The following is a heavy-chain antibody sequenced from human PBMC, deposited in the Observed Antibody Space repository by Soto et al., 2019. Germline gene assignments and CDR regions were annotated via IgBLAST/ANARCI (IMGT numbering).Heavy chain of an antibody. V-gene: IGHV4-59*01. CDR2: IYYSGST. CDR1: GGSISSYD. D-gene: IGHD3-3*01. CDR3: ACAYDFWSGPRAGSFDY. Sequence: PXETLSLSCTVSGGSISSYDWSWIRQPPGKGLEWIGYIYYSGSTNYNPSLKSRVTISVDTSKNQFSLKLSSVTAADTAVYYCACAYDFWSGPRAGSFDYWGQGTLVTVSS. J-gene: IGHJ4*02.